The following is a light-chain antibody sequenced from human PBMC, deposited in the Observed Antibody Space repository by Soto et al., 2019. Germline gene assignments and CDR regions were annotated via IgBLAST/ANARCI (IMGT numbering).Light chain of an antibody. V-gene: IGKV3-11*01. J-gene: IGKJ4*01. CDR1: QSVSTY. CDR2: DAS. Sequence: ETVLTQSPATLSLSPGERAILSCRASQSVSTYLAWYQQKPGQAPRLLISDASNRATGIPARFSGSGSGTDFTLTISSREPEDFAVYYCQQRSSWPLTFGGGTKVEIK. CDR3: QQRSSWPLT.